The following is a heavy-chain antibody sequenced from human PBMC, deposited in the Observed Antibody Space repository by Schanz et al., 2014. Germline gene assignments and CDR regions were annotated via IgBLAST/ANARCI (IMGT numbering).Heavy chain of an antibody. CDR3: AKQHIVRGVIYLNWFDS. CDR2: IRSSSTPI. CDR1: GFTLSNYA. Sequence: EMQLLESGGGLAQPGGSLRLSCAASGFTLSNYAMSWVRQAPGKGPEWVSYIRSSSTPIYYADSVKGRFTISRDNSKNTVHLQMNSLRAEDTAVYYCAKQHIVRGVIYLNWFDSWGQGTLVTVSS. J-gene: IGHJ5*01. V-gene: IGHV3-48*01. D-gene: IGHD3-10*01.